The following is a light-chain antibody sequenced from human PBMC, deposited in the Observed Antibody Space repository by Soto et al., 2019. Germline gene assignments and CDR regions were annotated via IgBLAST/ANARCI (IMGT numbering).Light chain of an antibody. CDR3: QQYGISPRT. CDR2: VAV. J-gene: IGKJ1*01. V-gene: IGKV3-20*01. Sequence: EIVLTQSPGTLSLSPGERATLSCRASRSVAATSIAGYQQKVGQPPRLLIYVAVTRAAGIPDRFTGGGSGTDFTLTISRLEPEDFAVYYCQQYGISPRTFGQGTKVDIK. CDR1: RSVAATS.